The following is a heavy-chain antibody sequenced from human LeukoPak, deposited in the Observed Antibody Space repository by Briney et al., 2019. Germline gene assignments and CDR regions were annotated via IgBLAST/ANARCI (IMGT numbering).Heavy chain of an antibody. D-gene: IGHD3-10*01. J-gene: IGHJ4*02. Sequence: GGSLRLSCVASGFTFSDYWMSWVRQIPGKGPELVAKVKEDGSSQNYVDSVKGRFTISGDNVKNSLYLQMDSLRTEDTAVYYCATETWFAFDYWGQGAVVTVSS. CDR1: GFTFSDYW. CDR3: ATETWFAFDY. V-gene: IGHV3-7*01. CDR2: VKEDGSSQ.